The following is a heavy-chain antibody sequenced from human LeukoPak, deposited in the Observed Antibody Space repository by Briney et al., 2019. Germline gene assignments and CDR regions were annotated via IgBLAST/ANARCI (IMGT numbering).Heavy chain of an antibody. CDR2: IYYSGST. J-gene: IGHJ4*02. CDR3: ARRMITFGGNDY. CDR1: GGSISSSSYY. V-gene: IGHV4-39*01. D-gene: IGHD3-16*01. Sequence: PSETLSLTCTVSGGSISSSSYYWGWIRQPPGEGLEWIGSIYYSGSTYYNPSLKSRVTISVDTSKNQFSLKLSSVTAADTAVYYCARRMITFGGNDYWGRGTLVTVSS.